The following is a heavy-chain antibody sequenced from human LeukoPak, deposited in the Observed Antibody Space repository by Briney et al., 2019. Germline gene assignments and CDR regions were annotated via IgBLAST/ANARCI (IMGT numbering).Heavy chain of an antibody. CDR1: GFTFSHYN. CDR3: ARSQPILRYFDWLLEGQYFQH. CDR2: ISSSSSYI. J-gene: IGHJ1*01. V-gene: IGHV3-21*01. D-gene: IGHD3-9*01. Sequence: GGSLRLSCAASGFTFSHYNMNWVRQAPGKGLECVSSISSSSSYIYYADSVKGRFTISRDNAKNSLYLQMNSLRAEDTAVYYCARSQPILRYFDWLLEGQYFQHWGQGTLVTVSS.